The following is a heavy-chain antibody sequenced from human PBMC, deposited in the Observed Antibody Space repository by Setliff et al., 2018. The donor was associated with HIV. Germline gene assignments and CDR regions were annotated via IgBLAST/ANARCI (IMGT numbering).Heavy chain of an antibody. CDR1: GYTFTSYA. Sequence: ASVKVSCKASGYTFTSYAMHWVRQAPGQRLEWMGWINAGNGNTKYSQRFQGRVTITRDTSASTAYMELSSLRSEDTAVYYCARGRNYDSSGYGDYYYYMDVWGKGTTVTVSS. J-gene: IGHJ6*03. CDR2: INAGNGNT. V-gene: IGHV1-3*01. D-gene: IGHD3-22*01. CDR3: ARGRNYDSSGYGDYYYYMDV.